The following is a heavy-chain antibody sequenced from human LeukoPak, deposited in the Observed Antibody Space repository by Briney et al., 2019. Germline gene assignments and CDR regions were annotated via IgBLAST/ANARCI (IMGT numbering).Heavy chain of an antibody. D-gene: IGHD1-26*01. V-gene: IGHV4-59*01. CDR3: ARHKRIGGASIDY. CDR2: IYYSGST. Sequence: PSETLSLTCTVSGGSISSYYWSWIRQPPGKGLEWIGYIYYSGSTNYNPSLKSRVTISVDTSKNQFSLKLSSVTAADTAVYYCARHKRIGGASIDYWGQGTLVTVSS. J-gene: IGHJ4*02. CDR1: GGSISSYY.